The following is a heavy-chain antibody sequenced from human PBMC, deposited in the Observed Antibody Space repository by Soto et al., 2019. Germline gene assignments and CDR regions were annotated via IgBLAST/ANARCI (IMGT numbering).Heavy chain of an antibody. J-gene: IGHJ4*02. Sequence: EVQLVESGGTLVQPGGSLRLSCAASGFSFSIYSMNWVRQAPGKGLEWSAYITSDTKTIKYADSVKGRFTISRDNGKNSVYLQMNSLRDEDTAVYYCARSVEGHFDYWGQGTVVTVSA. V-gene: IGHV3-48*02. CDR1: GFSFSIYS. CDR2: ITSDTKTI. D-gene: IGHD6-19*01. CDR3: ARSVEGHFDY.